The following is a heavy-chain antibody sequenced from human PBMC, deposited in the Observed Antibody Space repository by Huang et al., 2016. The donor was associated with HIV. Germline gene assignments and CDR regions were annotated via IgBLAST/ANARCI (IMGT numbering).Heavy chain of an antibody. J-gene: IGHJ4*02. D-gene: IGHD3-9*01. Sequence: QLQLVQSGSELRKPGASVKVSCKASGYTFTPYSLIWVRQAPGQGLEWMGWINTKTGKPTDAQGFTGRFVFSLETTVNTAYLQISSLKTDDTAKYFCARYRLTGTFLDSWGQGTQVTVSS. V-gene: IGHV7-4-1*02. CDR1: GYTFTPYS. CDR2: INTKTGKP. CDR3: ARYRLTGTFLDS.